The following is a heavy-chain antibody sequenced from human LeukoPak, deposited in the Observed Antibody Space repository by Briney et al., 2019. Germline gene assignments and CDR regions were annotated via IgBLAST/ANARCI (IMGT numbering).Heavy chain of an antibody. J-gene: IGHJ6*03. CDR1: GGTFSSYA. V-gene: IGHV1-18*01. CDR2: ITTYNGNT. D-gene: IGHD2-2*01. CDR3: ARGPIIDIVIIPAADDYYYMDV. Sequence: ASVKVSCNASGGTFSSYAISWVRQAPGQGLEWMGWITTYNGNTNYAEKFQGRLTMTTDTSTSTAYMELRSLRSDDTAVYYCARGPIIDIVIIPAADDYYYMDVWGKGTTVTVSS.